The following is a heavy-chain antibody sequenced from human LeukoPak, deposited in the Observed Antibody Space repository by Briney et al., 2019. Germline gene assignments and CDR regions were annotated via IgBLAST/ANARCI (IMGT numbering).Heavy chain of an antibody. Sequence: GGSLRLSCAASGFTFSGYWMSWVRQAPGKGLEWVANIKQDGSEKYYVDSVKGRFTISRDNAKNSLYLQMNSLRAEDTAVYYCARDVWGSYRRDYFDYWGQGTLVTVSS. V-gene: IGHV3-7*01. CDR2: IKQDGSEK. J-gene: IGHJ4*02. CDR3: ARDVWGSYRRDYFDY. CDR1: GFTFSGYW. D-gene: IGHD3-16*02.